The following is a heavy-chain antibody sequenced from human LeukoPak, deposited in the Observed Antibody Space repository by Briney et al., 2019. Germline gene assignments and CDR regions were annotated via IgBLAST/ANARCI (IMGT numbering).Heavy chain of an antibody. CDR2: IYYNGDT. CDR1: SGSISSTTYY. V-gene: IGHV4-39*07. D-gene: IGHD4-11*01. J-gene: IGHJ3*01. Sequence: PSETLSLTCTVSSGSISSTTYYWAWIRQPPGKGLEWMGSIYYNGDTYYNPSLKSRVIISADTSKNQFSLKLTSVTAADTAAYYCARGPNTAGNYRAFDLWGQGTKVTVSS. CDR3: ARGPNTAGNYRAFDL.